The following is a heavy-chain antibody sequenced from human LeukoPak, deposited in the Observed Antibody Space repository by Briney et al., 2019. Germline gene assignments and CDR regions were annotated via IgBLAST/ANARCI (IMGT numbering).Heavy chain of an antibody. V-gene: IGHV3-64*01. D-gene: IGHD3-16*01. J-gene: IGHJ3*02. CDR3: ARERRGDDAFDI. Sequence: GGSLRLSCAASGFTFSSYAMHWVRQAPGKGLEYVSTISTNGGRTYYANSVKGRFTISRDNSKNTVYLQMGSLRAEDMAVYYCARERRGDDAFDIWGQGTMVTVSS. CDR1: GFTFSSYA. CDR2: ISTNGGRT.